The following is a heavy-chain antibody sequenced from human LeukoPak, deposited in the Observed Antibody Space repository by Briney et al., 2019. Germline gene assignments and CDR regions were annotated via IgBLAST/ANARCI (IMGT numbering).Heavy chain of an antibody. Sequence: PGGSLGLSCAASGFSFSNFGMGWVRQAPGKGLECVSPINGRGGSTSYADFVKGRFTISRDNSKNTLYLQMNGLRPEDTAVYYCARGKDTGRQYNFDHWGQGILVTVAS. CDR2: INGRGGST. V-gene: IGHV3-23*01. CDR1: GFSFSNFG. CDR3: ARGKDTGRQYNFDH. D-gene: IGHD5-18*01. J-gene: IGHJ4*02.